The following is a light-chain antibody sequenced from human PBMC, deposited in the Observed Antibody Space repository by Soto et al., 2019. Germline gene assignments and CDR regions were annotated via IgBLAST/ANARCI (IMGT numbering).Light chain of an antibody. CDR3: QQYYTSPPGT. J-gene: IGKJ1*01. V-gene: IGKV3-20*01. Sequence: EIVLTQSPDTLSSSPGERATLSCRASQNILNRYLAWYQQKPGQAPRLLIYEASNRATGIPDRFSGSGFGKDFTLTISRLEPEDFAVYYCQQYYTSPPGTFGQGTKVEIK. CDR1: QNILNRY. CDR2: EAS.